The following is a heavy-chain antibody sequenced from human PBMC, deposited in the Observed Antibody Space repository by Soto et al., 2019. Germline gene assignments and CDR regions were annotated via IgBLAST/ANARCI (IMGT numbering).Heavy chain of an antibody. CDR3: ARIVGATSGWFDP. D-gene: IGHD1-26*01. Sequence: QVQLQESGPGLVKPSQTLSLTCTVSGGSISSGDYYWSWIRQPPGKGLEWIGYIYYRGSTYYNPSLTSRLTISLDTSKNQFSLKLSSVTATDTAVYYCARIVGATSGWFDPWGQGTLVTVSS. CDR1: GGSISSGDYY. J-gene: IGHJ5*02. V-gene: IGHV4-30-4*01. CDR2: IYYRGST.